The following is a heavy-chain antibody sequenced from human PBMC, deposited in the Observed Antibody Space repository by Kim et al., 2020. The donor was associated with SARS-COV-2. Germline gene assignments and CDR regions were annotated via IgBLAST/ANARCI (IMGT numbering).Heavy chain of an antibody. CDR3: ARTFYP. CDR2: IKQDGSEN. V-gene: IGHV3-7*01. Sequence: GGSLRLSCAASGFTFSSYGMSWVRQAPGKGLEWVANIKQDGSENYYVDSVKGRFTISRDNAKNSLYLQMNSLRAEDTAVYYCARTFYPWGQGTLVTVSS. CDR1: GFTFSSYG. J-gene: IGHJ5*02.